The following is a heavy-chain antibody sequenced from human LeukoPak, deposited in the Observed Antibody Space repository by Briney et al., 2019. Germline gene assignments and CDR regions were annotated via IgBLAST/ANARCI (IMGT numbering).Heavy chain of an antibody. V-gene: IGHV1-3*01. J-gene: IGHJ3*02. CDR2: LNAGSDNT. CDR1: GFTFTSYA. Sequence: GASVKVSCKASGFTFTSYAMHWVRQAPGQRLEWMGWLNAGSDNTKYSQKFQDRVTFTWDTPASTAYMELSSLRSEDTAVYYCAREGEDFYDDSGYYYDAFAMWGQGTMVTVSS. D-gene: IGHD3-22*01. CDR3: AREGEDFYDDSGYYYDAFAM.